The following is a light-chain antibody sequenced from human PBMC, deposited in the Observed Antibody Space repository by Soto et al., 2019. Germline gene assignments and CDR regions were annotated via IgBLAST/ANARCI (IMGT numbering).Light chain of an antibody. CDR3: SSYAGTAYV. CDR1: SSDVGGYNY. V-gene: IGLV2-8*01. J-gene: IGLJ1*01. Sequence: QSVLTQPPSASGSPGQSVTISCTGTSSDVGGYNYVSWYQQHPGKAPKLMIYEVTKRPSGVPDRFSASKSGNTASLTVSGLQAEDEADYYCSSYAGTAYVFGNGTKVTVL. CDR2: EVT.